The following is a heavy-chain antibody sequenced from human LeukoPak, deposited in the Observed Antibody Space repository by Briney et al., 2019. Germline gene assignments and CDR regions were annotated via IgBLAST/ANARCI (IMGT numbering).Heavy chain of an antibody. Sequence: ASVKVPCKASGYTFTTYDINWVRQATGRGLEWMGWMNPNSGNTGYTQKFQGRVTMTRNTSISTAYMELSSLRSEDTAVYYCARGRGSGHKENWFDPWGQGTLVTVSS. CDR1: GYTFTTYD. CDR2: MNPNSGNT. V-gene: IGHV1-8*01. D-gene: IGHD6-19*01. J-gene: IGHJ5*02. CDR3: ARGRGSGHKENWFDP.